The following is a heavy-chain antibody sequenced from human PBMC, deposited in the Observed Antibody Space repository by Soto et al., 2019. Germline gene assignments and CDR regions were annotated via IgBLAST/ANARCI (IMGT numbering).Heavy chain of an antibody. V-gene: IGHV4-59*08. Sequence: TLSLTCTVSGGSFSPNYLSWIRKPPGKGMEWVGYIYYGGKKSYKTYLKSRVNISLETSKSQFSMRLTSVTAADTAVYYCARLGDYYQSLDHWGPGTLVTVSS. D-gene: IGHD3-22*01. CDR3: ARLGDYYQSLDH. J-gene: IGHJ5*02. CDR1: GGSFSPNY. CDR2: IYYGGKK.